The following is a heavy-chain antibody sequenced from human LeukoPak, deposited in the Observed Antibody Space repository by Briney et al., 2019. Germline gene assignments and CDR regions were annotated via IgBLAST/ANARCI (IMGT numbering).Heavy chain of an antibody. CDR1: GFTFSSYS. CDR2: ISSSSSYI. CDR3: ARDRGTYYYDSSGYPDADAFDI. V-gene: IGHV3-21*01. D-gene: IGHD3-22*01. Sequence: GGSLRLSCAASGFTFSSYSMNWVRQAPGKGLEWVSSISSSSSYIYYADSVKGRFTISRDNAKNSLYLQMNSLRAEDTAVYYCARDRGTYYYDSSGYPDADAFDIWGQGTVVTVSS. J-gene: IGHJ3*02.